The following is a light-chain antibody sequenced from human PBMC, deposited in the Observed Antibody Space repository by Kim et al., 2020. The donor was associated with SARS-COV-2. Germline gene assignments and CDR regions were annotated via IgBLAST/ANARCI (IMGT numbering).Light chain of an antibody. V-gene: IGLV6-57*03. J-gene: IGLJ2*01. CDR3: QSYNRDNVL. CDR2: EDD. Sequence: GSTEPTSGTRSSGSIDDNYVQWYQQRPGGVPTAVIYEDDQRPSGVSDRFSGSIDNSSNSASLTISGLRTEDEADYYCQSYNRDNVLFGGGTQLTVL. CDR1: SGSIDDNY.